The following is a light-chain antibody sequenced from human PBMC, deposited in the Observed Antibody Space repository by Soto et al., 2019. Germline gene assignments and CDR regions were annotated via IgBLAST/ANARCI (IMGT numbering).Light chain of an antibody. J-gene: IGKJ1*01. V-gene: IGKV1-5*03. Sequence: DIHLTQSPSTLSASIGDRVTITCRASQSLGKWLAWYQQKPGKAPNLLIFEASRLQTGAPSRFSGGGFGTESTLTISSLQPEDSATYSCQQCKGYSVAFGQGTKV. CDR2: EAS. CDR3: QQCKGYSVA. CDR1: QSLGKW.